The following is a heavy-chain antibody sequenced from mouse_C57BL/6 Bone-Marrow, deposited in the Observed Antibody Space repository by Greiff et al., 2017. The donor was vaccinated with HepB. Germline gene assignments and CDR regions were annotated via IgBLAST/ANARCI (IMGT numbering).Heavy chain of an antibody. D-gene: IGHD2-1*01. CDR3: AREEDGNNWYFDV. V-gene: IGHV1-64*01. J-gene: IGHJ1*03. CDR2: IHPNSGST. CDR1: GYTFTSYW. Sequence: VQLQQPGAELVKPGASVKLSCKASGYTFTSYWMHWVKQRPGQGLEWIGMIHPNSGSTNYNEKFKSKATLTVDKSSSTAYMQLSSLTSEDSAVYYCAREEDGNNWYFDVWGTGTTVTVSS.